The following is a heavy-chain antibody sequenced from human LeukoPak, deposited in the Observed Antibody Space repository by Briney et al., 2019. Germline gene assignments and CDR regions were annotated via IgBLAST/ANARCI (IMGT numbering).Heavy chain of an antibody. J-gene: IGHJ6*03. D-gene: IGHD3-9*01. CDR1: GGSFSGYY. V-gene: IGHV4-34*01. CDR3: ARGLVNHYYYYMDV. Sequence: SETLSLTCAVYGGSFSGYYWSWIRQPPGKGLEWIGEISHSGGTNYNPSLKSRVTISVDTSKNQFSLKLSSVTAADTAVYYCARGLVNHYYYYMDVWGKGTTVTISS. CDR2: ISHSGGT.